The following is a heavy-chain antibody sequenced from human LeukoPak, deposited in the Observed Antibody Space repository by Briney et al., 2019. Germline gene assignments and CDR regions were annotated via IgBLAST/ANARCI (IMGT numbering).Heavy chain of an antibody. V-gene: IGHV3-7*03. CDR3: ARGGWDMIVLDFDY. J-gene: IGHJ4*02. D-gene: IGHD3-22*01. CDR1: GFTFSSYW. Sequence: GGSLRLSCAASGFTFSSYWMSWVRQAPGKGLEWVANIKQDGSEKYYVDSVKGRFTISRDNAKNSLYLQMNSLRAEDTAVYYCARGGWDMIVLDFDYWGQGALVTVSS. CDR2: IKQDGSEK.